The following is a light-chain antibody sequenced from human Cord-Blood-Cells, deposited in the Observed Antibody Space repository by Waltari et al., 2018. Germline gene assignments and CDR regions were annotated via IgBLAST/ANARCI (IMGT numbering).Light chain of an antibody. CDR3: NSRDSSGNHLV. J-gene: IGLJ3*02. Sequence: SSELTQDPAVSVALGQTVRITCQGDSLRSYYASWYQQKPGQAPVLVIYGKNNRPSGIPDRFSGSSSGNTASLTITGAQAEDEDEYYCNSRDSSGNHLVFGGGTKLTVL. CDR2: GKN. CDR1: SLRSYY. V-gene: IGLV3-19*01.